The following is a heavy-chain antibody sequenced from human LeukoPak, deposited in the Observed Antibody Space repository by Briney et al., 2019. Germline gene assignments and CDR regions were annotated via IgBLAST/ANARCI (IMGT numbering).Heavy chain of an antibody. CDR3: ARDFPPHLGYCSGGSCSGAFDI. CDR1: GFTVSSNY. CDR2: VYSGGST. D-gene: IGHD2-15*01. Sequence: GGSLRLSCAASGFTVSSNYMRWVRQAPGKGLEWVSVVYSGGSTYYADSVKGRFTISRDNSKNTLYLQMNSLRAEDTAVYYCARDFPPHLGYCSGGSCSGAFDIWGQGTMVTVSS. V-gene: IGHV3-66*01. J-gene: IGHJ3*02.